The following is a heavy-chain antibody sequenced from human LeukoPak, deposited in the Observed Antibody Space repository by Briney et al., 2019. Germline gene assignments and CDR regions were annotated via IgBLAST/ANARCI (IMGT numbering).Heavy chain of an antibody. D-gene: IGHD3-22*01. V-gene: IGHV1-46*01. CDR1: GYTFTSYY. CDR2: INPSGGST. Sequence: ASVKVSCKASGYTFTSYYMHWVRQAPGQGLEWMGIINPSGGSTSYAQKFQGRVTMTRGMSTSTVYMELSSLRSEDTAVYYCARSRTPNYYDSSGYQPPVFDPWGQGTLVTVSS. CDR3: ARSRTPNYYDSSGYQPPVFDP. J-gene: IGHJ5*02.